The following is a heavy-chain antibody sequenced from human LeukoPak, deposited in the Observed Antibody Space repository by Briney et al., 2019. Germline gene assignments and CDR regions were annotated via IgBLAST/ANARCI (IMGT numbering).Heavy chain of an antibody. Sequence: GGSLRLSCAASGFTFSSYSMNWVRQAPGKGLEWVSYISSSSTIYYADSVKGRFTISRDNAKNSLYLQMNSLRAEDTAVYYCARDNADYDLDAFDIWGQGTMVTVSS. CDR2: ISSSSTI. CDR1: GFTFSSYS. D-gene: IGHD4/OR15-4a*01. J-gene: IGHJ3*02. CDR3: ARDNADYDLDAFDI. V-gene: IGHV3-48*04.